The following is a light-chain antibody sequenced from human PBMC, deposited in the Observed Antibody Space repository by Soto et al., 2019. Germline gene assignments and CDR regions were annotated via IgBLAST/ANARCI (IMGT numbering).Light chain of an antibody. CDR2: EVS. V-gene: IGLV2-14*01. J-gene: IGLJ1*01. CDR1: SSDVGGYNY. Sequence: QSVLTQPASVSGSPGQSITISCTGTSSDVGGYNYVPWYQQHPGKAPKLMIYEVSNRPSGVSNRFSGSKSGNTASLTISGLQAEDEADYYCSSYTSSSTLGYVFGTGTKV. CDR3: SSYTSSSTLGYV.